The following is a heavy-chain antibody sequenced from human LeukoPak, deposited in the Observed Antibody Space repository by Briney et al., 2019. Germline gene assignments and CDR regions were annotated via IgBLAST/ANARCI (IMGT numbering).Heavy chain of an antibody. CDR3: ARAQTLFWEFDGFDI. D-gene: IGHD3-3*01. Sequence: PGGSLRLSCAASGFTFSSYSMNWVRQAPGKGLEWVSSISSSSSYIYYADSVKGRFTISRDNAKNSLYLQMNSLRDEDTAVYSCARAQTLFWEFDGFDIWGRGTKVTVSS. CDR2: ISSSSSYI. J-gene: IGHJ3*02. V-gene: IGHV3-21*01. CDR1: GFTFSSYS.